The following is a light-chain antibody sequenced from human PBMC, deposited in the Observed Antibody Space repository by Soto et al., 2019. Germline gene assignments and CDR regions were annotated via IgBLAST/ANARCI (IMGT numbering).Light chain of an antibody. V-gene: IGKV3-15*01. Sequence: EIVMTQSPATLSVSPGERATLSCRASQSVGSNLAWYQQRPGQAPSLLIFGASSRATGIPARFTGSGSGTDFTLTISSLQSEDFAVYYCQHYTNWPLTFGGGTKVEIK. CDR2: GAS. J-gene: IGKJ4*01. CDR3: QHYTNWPLT. CDR1: QSVGSN.